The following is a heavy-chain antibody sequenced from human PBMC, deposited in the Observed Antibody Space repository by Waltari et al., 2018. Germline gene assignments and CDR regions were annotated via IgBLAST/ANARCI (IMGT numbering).Heavy chain of an antibody. CDR2: IYYIVST. D-gene: IGHD3-10*01. J-gene: IGHJ5*02. CDR1: GGSISSYY. CDR3: ARPGKGFDP. Sequence: QVQLQESGPGLVKPSETLSLTCTVPGGSISSYYWSWIRQPPVKGLEWIGYIYYIVSTHYNPSLKSRVTISFDTSKTQFSLKLSSVTAAHTAVYCFARPGKGFDPWGQGTLVTVSS. V-gene: IGHV4-59*01.